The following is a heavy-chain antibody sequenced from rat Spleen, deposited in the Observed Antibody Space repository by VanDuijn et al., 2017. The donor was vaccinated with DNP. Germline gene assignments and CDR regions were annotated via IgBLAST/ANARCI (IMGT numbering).Heavy chain of an antibody. CDR1: GYSITSNY. CDR2: ISYSGST. D-gene: IGHD1-7*01. CDR3: ARWTRYFDS. V-gene: IGHV3-1*01. Sequence: EVQLQESGSGLVKPSQPLSLTCSVTGYSITSNYWGWIRQLPGNKMEYIGYISYSGSTNYNPSLKSRISITRDTSKNHFFLQLNSVTTEDTATYYCARWTRYFDSWGQGVMVTVSS. J-gene: IGHJ2*01.